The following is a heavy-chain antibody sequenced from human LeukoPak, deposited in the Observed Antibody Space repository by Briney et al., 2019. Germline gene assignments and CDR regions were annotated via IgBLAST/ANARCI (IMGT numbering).Heavy chain of an antibody. V-gene: IGHV3-30-3*01. J-gene: IGHJ3*02. CDR2: ISYDGSNK. D-gene: IGHD3-22*01. Sequence: GGSLRRSCAASGFTFSSYAMHWVRQAPGKGLEWVAVISYDGSNKYYADSVKGRFTISRDNSENTLYLQMNSLRAEDTAVYYCASEGPYYYDSSGYIWGQGTMVTVSS. CDR1: GFTFSSYA. CDR3: ASEGPYYYDSSGYI.